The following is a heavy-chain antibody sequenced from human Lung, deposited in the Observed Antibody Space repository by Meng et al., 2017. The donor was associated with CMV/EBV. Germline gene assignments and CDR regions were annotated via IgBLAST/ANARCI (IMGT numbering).Heavy chain of an antibody. Sequence: QVTREGAGPGLVKPSESLPLTCAVSGDSITNHYWWAWVRQPPGKGLEWIGEIPHRGSSAYNPSLKSRVSMSIDKSKNQFSLKLTSVTAADTAVYHCLRRSGGSVWGQGTLVTVSS. V-gene: IGHV4-4*02. CDR1: GDSITNHYW. J-gene: IGHJ1*01. D-gene: IGHD3-10*01. CDR2: IPHRGSS. CDR3: LRRSGGSV.